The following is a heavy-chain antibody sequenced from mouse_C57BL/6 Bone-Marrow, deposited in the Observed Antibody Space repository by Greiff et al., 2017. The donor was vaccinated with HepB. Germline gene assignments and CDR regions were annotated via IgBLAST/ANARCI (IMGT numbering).Heavy chain of an antibody. CDR2: ISYSGST. CDR1: GYSITSGYD. Sequence: EVQLQQSGPGMVKPSQSLSLTCTVTGYSITSGYDWHWIRHFPGNKLEWMGYISYSGSTNYNPSLKSRISITHDTSKNHFFLKLNSVTTEDTATYDCARGDESRYFDYWGQGTTLTVSS. D-gene: IGHD3-3*01. V-gene: IGHV3-1*01. J-gene: IGHJ2*01. CDR3: ARGDESRYFDY.